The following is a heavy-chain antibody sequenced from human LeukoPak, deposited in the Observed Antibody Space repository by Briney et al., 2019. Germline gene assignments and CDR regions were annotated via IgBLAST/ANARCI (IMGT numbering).Heavy chain of an antibody. CDR3: ARDLGYDILTGYNDY. V-gene: IGHV3-30-3*01. D-gene: IGHD3-9*01. CDR2: ISYDGSNK. J-gene: IGHJ4*02. CDR1: GFTFSSYA. Sequence: PGGSLRLSCAASGFTFSSYAMHWVRQAPGKGLEWVAVISYDGSNKYYADSVKGRFTISRDNSKNTLYLQMNSLRAEDTAVYYCARDLGYDILTGYNDYWGQGTLVTVSS.